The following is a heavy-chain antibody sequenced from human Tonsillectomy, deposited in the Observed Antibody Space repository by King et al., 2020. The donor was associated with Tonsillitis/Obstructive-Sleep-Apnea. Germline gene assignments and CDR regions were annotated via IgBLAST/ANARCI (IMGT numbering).Heavy chain of an antibody. V-gene: IGHV1-69*12. D-gene: IGHD4-17*01. CDR3: ARPPDYGDYEAFDI. CDR2: IIPIFGTA. Sequence: QLVQSGAEVKKPGSSVKVSCKASGGTFSSYAISWVRQAPGQGLEWMGGIIPIFGTANYAQKFQGRVTITADESTSTAYMELSNLRSEDTAVYYCARPPDYGDYEAFDIWGQGTMVTVSS. CDR1: GGTFSSYA. J-gene: IGHJ3*02.